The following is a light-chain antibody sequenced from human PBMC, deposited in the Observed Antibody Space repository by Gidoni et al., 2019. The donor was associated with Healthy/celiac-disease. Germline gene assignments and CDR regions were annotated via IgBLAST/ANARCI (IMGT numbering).Light chain of an antibody. CDR2: DVS. CDR3: SSYTSSSTWV. CDR1: SSDVGGYNY. J-gene: IGLJ3*02. Sequence: QSALTQPASVSGFPGQSITISCTGTSSDVGGYNYVSWYQQHPGKAPKLMIYDVSNRPSGVSKRFSGSKSGNTASLTISGLQAEDEADYYCSSYTSSSTWVFGGGTKLTVL. V-gene: IGLV2-14*03.